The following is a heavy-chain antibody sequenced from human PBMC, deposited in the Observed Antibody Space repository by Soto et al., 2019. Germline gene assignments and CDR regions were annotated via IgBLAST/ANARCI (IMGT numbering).Heavy chain of an antibody. J-gene: IGHJ5*02. CDR2: ISSSSSYI. CDR3: ARDAETNAWNNCFDP. V-gene: IGHV3-21*01. D-gene: IGHD2-8*01. CDR1: GFTFSSYS. Sequence: PGGSLRLSCAASGFTFSSYSMNWVRQAPGKGLEWVSSISSSSSYIYYADSVKGRFTISRDNAKNSPYLQMNSLRAEDTAVYYCARDAETNAWNNCFDPWGQGTLVTVSS.